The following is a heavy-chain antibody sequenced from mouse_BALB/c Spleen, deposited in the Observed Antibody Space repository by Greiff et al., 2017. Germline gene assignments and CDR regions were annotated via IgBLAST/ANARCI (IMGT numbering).Heavy chain of an antibody. J-gene: IGHJ2*01. CDR1: GFTFTDYY. V-gene: IGHV7-3*02. Sequence: EVMLVESGGGLVQPGGSLRLSCATSGFTFTDYYMSWVRQPPGKALEWLGFIRNKANGYTTEYSASVKGRFTISRDNSQSILYLQMNTLRAEDSATYYCAREGGDYWGQGTTLTVSS. CDR3: AREGGDY. CDR2: IRNKANGYTT.